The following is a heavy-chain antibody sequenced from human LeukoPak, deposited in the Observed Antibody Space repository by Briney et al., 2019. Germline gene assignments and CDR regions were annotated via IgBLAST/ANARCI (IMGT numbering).Heavy chain of an antibody. CDR2: ITGAGAP. D-gene: IGHD4-17*01. J-gene: IGHJ3*01. CDR3: ARDPNGDYIGAFEF. Sequence: PGGSLRLSCAASGFTFSNYAVMWVRQAPGQGLEWASAITGAGAPRYADSVKGRFTISRDNSKNTLYLQMNSLRAEDTAQYFCARDPNGDYIGAFEFWGQGTGVTVSS. CDR1: GFTFSNYA. V-gene: IGHV3-23*01.